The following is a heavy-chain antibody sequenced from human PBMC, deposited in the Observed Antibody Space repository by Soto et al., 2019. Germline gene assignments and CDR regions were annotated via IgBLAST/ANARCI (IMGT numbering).Heavy chain of an antibody. CDR1: GFTFDDYA. V-gene: IGHV3-9*01. Sequence: GGSLRLSCAASGFTFDDYAMHWVRQAPGKGLEWVSGISWNSGSIGYADSVKGRFTISRDNAKNSLYLQMNSLRAEDTALYYCAKDIESYRAIWGQGTMVTVSS. CDR2: ISWNSGSI. CDR3: AKDIESYRAI. D-gene: IGHD3-16*02. J-gene: IGHJ3*02.